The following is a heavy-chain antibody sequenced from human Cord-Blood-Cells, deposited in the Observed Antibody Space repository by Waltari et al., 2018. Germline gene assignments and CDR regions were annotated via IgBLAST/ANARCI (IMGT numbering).Heavy chain of an antibody. J-gene: IGHJ5*02. CDR2: INPNSGGT. CDR1: GYSFTGYY. D-gene: IGHD4-17*01. V-gene: IGHV1-2*06. CDR3: ARGHYGDYWVFDP. Sequence: QVQLVQSGAEVKKPGASVTVSCKATGYSFTGYYMQWVRQAPGQALEWMGRINPNSGGTNYAQKFQGRVTMTRDTSISTAYMELSRLRSDDTAVYYCARGHYGDYWVFDPWGQGSLVAVSS.